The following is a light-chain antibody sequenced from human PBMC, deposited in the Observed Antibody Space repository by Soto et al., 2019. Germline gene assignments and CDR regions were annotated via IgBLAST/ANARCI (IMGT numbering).Light chain of an antibody. CDR1: SSDIGTYNH. V-gene: IGLV2-14*03. J-gene: IGLJ1*01. Sequence: QSALSLPASVSGSPGQSIAISCAGTSSDIGTYNHVSWYQQHPGKAPQLIIYEDINRPSGLSSRFSGSKSGNTASLTISGLQTEDEADYFCCSYTTSSTLVCGTGTKVTVL. CDR3: CSYTTSSTLV. CDR2: EDI.